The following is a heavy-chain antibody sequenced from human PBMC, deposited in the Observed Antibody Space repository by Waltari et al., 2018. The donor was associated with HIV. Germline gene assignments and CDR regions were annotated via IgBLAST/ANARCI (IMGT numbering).Heavy chain of an antibody. J-gene: IGHJ4*02. CDR2: IFHNGRT. D-gene: IGHD6-13*01. V-gene: IGHV4-34*01. CDR3: ARGPKGDGSSDYYFDY. CDR1: IGAISSHY. Sequence: QAHLQQWGAGRLNSSETLSLTCAVYIGAISSHYWSWLRQSPGQGLQWIGEIFHNGRTNYNSSLEGRVTISIDTSKNQFSLRLKSVTAADTSVYYCARGPKGDGSSDYYFDYWGQGTLVTVS.